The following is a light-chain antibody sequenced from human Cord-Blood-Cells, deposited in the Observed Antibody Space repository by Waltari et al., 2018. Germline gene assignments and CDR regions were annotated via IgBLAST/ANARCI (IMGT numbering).Light chain of an antibody. CDR2: AAS. CDR1: QSISSY. V-gene: IGKV1-39*01. Sequence: DIQMTQSPSSLSAYVGDRVTITCRASQSISSYLSWYQQKPGKAPKLLIYAASSLQSGVPSRFCGSGSGTEFTLTIRSLQPEYFATYYFQQSYSTPYTFGQGTKLEIK. J-gene: IGKJ2*01. CDR3: QQSYSTPYT.